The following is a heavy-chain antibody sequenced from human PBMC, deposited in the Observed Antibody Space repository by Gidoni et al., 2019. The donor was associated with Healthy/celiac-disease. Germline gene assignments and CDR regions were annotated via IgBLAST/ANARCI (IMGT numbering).Heavy chain of an antibody. D-gene: IGHD6-6*01. Sequence: QVTLKESGPVLVKPTETLTLTCTVSGFSLSNARMGVSWIRQPPGKALEWLAHIFSNDEKSYSTSLKSRLTISKDTSKSQVVLTMTNMDPVDTATYYCARILGPRIAARPWVYGMDVWGQGTTVTVSS. V-gene: IGHV2-26*01. CDR3: ARILGPRIAARPWVYGMDV. J-gene: IGHJ6*02. CDR2: IFSNDEK. CDR1: GFSLSNARMG.